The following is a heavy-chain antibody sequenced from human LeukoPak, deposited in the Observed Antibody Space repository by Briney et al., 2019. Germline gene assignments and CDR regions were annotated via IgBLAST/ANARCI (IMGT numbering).Heavy chain of an antibody. V-gene: IGHV4-34*01. D-gene: IGHD6-25*01. Sequence: RSSETLSLTCAVYGGSFSGYYWSWIRQPPGKGLEWIGEINHSGSTNYNPSLKSRVTISVDRSKNQFSLKLSSVTAADTAVYYCARVTLAAGTDYWGQGTLVTVSS. CDR2: INHSGST. CDR1: GGSFSGYY. J-gene: IGHJ4*02. CDR3: ARVTLAAGTDY.